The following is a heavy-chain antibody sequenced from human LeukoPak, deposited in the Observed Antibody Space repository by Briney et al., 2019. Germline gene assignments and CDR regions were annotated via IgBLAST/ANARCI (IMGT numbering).Heavy chain of an antibody. J-gene: IGHJ4*02. CDR2: IIPIFGTA. V-gene: IGHV1-69*05. Sequence: SVKVSCKASGGTFSSYAISWVRQAPGQGLEWMGRIIPIFGTANYAQKFQGRVTITTDESTSTAYMELSSLRSEDTAVYYCARAGGNYVFWSGYYLDYWGQGTLVTVSS. CDR3: ARAGGNYVFWSGYYLDY. D-gene: IGHD3-3*01. CDR1: GGTFSSYA.